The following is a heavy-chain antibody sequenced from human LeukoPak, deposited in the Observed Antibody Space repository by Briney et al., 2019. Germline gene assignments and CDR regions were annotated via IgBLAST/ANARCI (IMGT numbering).Heavy chain of an antibody. CDR3: VRGADMNYNFENSFYFDS. CDR2: IWYDGSQR. V-gene: IGHV3-33*01. CDR1: GFTFSKYS. Sequence: GGSLRLSCAASGFTFSKYSMQWVRQAPGKGLEWVAVIWYDGSQRHYIDSVKGRFAISRENSMNTLSLEMNGLRVEDTAVYYCVRGADMNYNFENSFYFDSWGQGALVIVSS. J-gene: IGHJ4*02. D-gene: IGHD3-3*01.